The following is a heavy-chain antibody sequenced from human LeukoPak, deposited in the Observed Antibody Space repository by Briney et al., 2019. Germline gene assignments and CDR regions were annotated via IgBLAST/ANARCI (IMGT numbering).Heavy chain of an antibody. V-gene: IGHV4-39*07. CDR3: ARDQGGDYYDSSGYYSP. J-gene: IGHJ5*02. D-gene: IGHD3-22*01. Sequence: KTSETLSLTCTVSGGSISSSSYYWGWIRQPPGKGLEWIGSIYYSGSTYYNPSLKSRVTISVDTSKNQFSLKLSSVTAADTAVYYCARDQGGDYYDSSGYYSPWGQGTLVTVSS. CDR2: IYYSGST. CDR1: GGSISSSSYY.